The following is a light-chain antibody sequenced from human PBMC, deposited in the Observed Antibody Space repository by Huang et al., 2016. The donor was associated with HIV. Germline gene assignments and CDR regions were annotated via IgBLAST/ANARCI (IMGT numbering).Light chain of an antibody. CDR3: QQYDNAPIT. V-gene: IGKV4-1*01. CDR1: QNVLYGSDNNNY. CDR2: GAA. Sequence: DIVMTQSPDSLAVSLGERATIDCKASQNVLYGSDNNNYLAWYQQKPGQPPKLLIYGAATRESGVPDRFSGSGSGTDFTLTISSLQAEDVAVYYCQQYDNAPITFGQGTRLE. J-gene: IGKJ5*01.